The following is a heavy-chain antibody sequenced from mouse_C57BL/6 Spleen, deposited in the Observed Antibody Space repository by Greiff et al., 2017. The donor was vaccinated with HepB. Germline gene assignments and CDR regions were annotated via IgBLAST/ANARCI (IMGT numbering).Heavy chain of an antibody. V-gene: IGHV1-52*01. CDR2: IDPSDSET. J-gene: IGHJ2*01. Sequence: QVQLKQPGAELVRPGSSVKLSCKASGYTFTSYWMHWVKQRPIQGLEWIGNIDPSDSETHYNQKFKDKATLTVDKSSSTAYMQLSSLTSEDSAVYYCARREKGNYFDYWGQGTTLTVSS. CDR3: ARREKGNYFDY. CDR1: GYTFTSYW.